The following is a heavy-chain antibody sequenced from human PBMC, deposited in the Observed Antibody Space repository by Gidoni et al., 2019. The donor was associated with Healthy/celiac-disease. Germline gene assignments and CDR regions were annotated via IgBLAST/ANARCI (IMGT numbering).Heavy chain of an antibody. CDR1: GFTFSSYA. CDR3: AKPKGDGYNHNWFDP. D-gene: IGHD5-12*01. J-gene: IGHJ5*02. V-gene: IGHV3-23*04. Sequence: EVQLVESGGGLVQPGGSLRLSCAASGFTFSSYAMRWVRQAPGKGLGWVSAISGSGGSTYYADSVKGRFTISRDNSKNTLYLQMNSLRAEDTAVYYCAKPKGDGYNHNWFDPWGQGTLVTVSS. CDR2: ISGSGGST.